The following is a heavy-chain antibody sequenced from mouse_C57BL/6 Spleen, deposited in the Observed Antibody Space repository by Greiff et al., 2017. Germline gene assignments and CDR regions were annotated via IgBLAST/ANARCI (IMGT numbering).Heavy chain of an antibody. CDR3: GREGPYYYCAMDY. V-gene: IGHV5-4*01. J-gene: IGHJ4*01. CDR2: ISDGGSYT. Sequence: DVMLVESGGGLVKPGGSLKLSCAASGFTFRSYAMSWVRQTPEKRLEWVATISDGGSYTYYPDNVKGRFTISRDNAKNNLYLQMSHRKSEDTAMYYCGREGPYYYCAMDYWGQGTSVTVSS. D-gene: IGHD2-10*01. CDR1: GFTFRSYA.